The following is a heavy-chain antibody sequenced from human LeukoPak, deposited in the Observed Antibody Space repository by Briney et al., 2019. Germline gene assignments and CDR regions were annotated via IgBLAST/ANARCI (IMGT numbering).Heavy chain of an antibody. CDR1: GGSFSGYY. D-gene: IGHD1-7*01. CDR3: ARGKLELTTGVFDY. J-gene: IGHJ4*02. CDR2: INHSGST. Sequence: PSETLSLTCAVSGGSFSGYYRSWIRQPPGKGLEWIGEINHSGSTKYNASLKSGVTISVDTSKNQFSLKLSSVTAADTAVYYCARGKLELTTGVFDYWGQGTLVTVSS. V-gene: IGHV4-34*01.